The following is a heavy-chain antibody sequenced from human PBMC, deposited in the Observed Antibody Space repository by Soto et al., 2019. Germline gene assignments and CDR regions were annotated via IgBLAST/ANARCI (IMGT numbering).Heavy chain of an antibody. CDR2: ISYDGSNK. CDR1: GFTFSSYG. Sequence: QVQLVESGGGVVQPGRSLRLSCAASGFTFSSYGMHWVRQAPGKGLEWVAVISYDGSNKYYTDSVKGRFTISRDNSKNTLYLQMNSLRAEDTAVYYCAKDSAAAYYFDYWGQGTLVTVSS. CDR3: AKDSAAAYYFDY. D-gene: IGHD6-13*01. J-gene: IGHJ4*02. V-gene: IGHV3-30*18.